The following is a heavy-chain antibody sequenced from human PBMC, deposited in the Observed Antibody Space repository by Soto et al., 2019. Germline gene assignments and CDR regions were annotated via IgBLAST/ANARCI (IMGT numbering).Heavy chain of an antibody. CDR2: ISGSGGST. CDR3: ANDLKGYCSGGSCYSLGAFDI. D-gene: IGHD2-15*01. Sequence: GGSLRLSCAASGFTFSSYAMSWVRQAPGKGLEWVSAISGSGGSTYYADSVEGRFTISRDDSKNTLYLQMNSLGAEDTAVYYCANDLKGYCSGGSCYSLGAFDIWGQGTMVTVSS. V-gene: IGHV3-23*01. CDR1: GFTFSSYA. J-gene: IGHJ3*02.